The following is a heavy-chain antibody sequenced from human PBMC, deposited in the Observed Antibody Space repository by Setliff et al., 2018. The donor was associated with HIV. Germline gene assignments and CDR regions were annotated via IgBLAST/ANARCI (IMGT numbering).Heavy chain of an antibody. CDR2: TNPNSGGT. Sequence: GASVKVSCKASGYTFTGYYMHWVRQAPGQGLEWMGRTNPNSGGTNYAQKFQGRVTMTRDTSISTAYMELSRLRSDDTAVYYCAREEDTKGRITMVRGVINYWGREPWSPSPQ. D-gene: IGHD3-10*01. CDR1: GYTFTGYY. V-gene: IGHV1-2*06. CDR3: AREEDTKGRITMVRGVINY. J-gene: IGHJ4*02.